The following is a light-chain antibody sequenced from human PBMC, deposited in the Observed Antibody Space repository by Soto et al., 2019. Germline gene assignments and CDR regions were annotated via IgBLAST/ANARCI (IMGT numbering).Light chain of an antibody. Sequence: RVITQSPAPLSVSPGERATLSRRASQNIYSNVAWYQQRPGQAPRLLIYRASTRATGIPARFSGSGSGTEFTLTISSLQSEDFTVYSCLQYHNLWAFGQGTKVDIK. J-gene: IGKJ1*01. CDR2: RAS. CDR1: QNIYSN. CDR3: LQYHNLWA. V-gene: IGKV3-15*01.